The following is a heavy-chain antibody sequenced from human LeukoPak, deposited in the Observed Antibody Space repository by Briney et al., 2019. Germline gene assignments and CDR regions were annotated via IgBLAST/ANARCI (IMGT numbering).Heavy chain of an antibody. CDR1: GFTFSDYY. CDR2: IKQDGSEK. CDR3: ARGREGPTMVPFDP. Sequence: QSGGSLRLSCAASGFTFSDYYMSWVRQAPGKGLEWVANIKQDGSEKYYVDSVKGRFTISRDNAKNSLYLQMNSLRAEDTAVYYCARGREGPTMVPFDPWGQGTLVTVSS. J-gene: IGHJ5*02. D-gene: IGHD3-10*01. V-gene: IGHV3-7*01.